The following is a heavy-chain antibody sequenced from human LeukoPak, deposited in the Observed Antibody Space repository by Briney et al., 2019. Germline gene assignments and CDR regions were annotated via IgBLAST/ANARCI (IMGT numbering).Heavy chain of an antibody. V-gene: IGHV1-2*02. Sequence: GASVKVSCRASEYTFTDYYMHWVRQAPGQGLEWMGWINPNSGGTKYVQKFQGRVTMTEDTSTDTAYMELSSLRSEDTAVYYCATAGYCSSTSCYSLKGYYYYYMDVWGKGTTVTVSS. CDR3: ATAGYCSSTSCYSLKGYYYYYMDV. CDR2: INPNSGGT. J-gene: IGHJ6*03. D-gene: IGHD2-2*01. CDR1: EYTFTDYY.